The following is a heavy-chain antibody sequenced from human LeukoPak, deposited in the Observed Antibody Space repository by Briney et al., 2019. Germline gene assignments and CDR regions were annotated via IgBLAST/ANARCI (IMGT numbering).Heavy chain of an antibody. CDR1: GFTFRTYA. CDR3: ARDVSLGAADYYFTY. V-gene: IGHV3-30-3*01. Sequence: GGSLRLSCAASGFTFRTYAMHWVRQTPGKGLEWVAVTSSDGNNKHYADSVKGRFTISRDNSKNTLYPQMDSLRVEDTAVYYCARDVSLGAADYYFTYWGQGTLVTVSS. CDR2: TSSDGNNK. J-gene: IGHJ4*02. D-gene: IGHD6-13*01.